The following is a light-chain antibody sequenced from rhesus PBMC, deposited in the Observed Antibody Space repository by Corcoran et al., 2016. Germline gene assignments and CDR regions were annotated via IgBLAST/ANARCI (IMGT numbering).Light chain of an antibody. Sequence: DIQMTQSPSSLSASVGDTVTITCRASQDISSYLNWFQQKPGKAPNLLIYDASSLQSGVPSRFSGSGSGTDFTLTISSLQPEDFATYFCLHHNNYPWTVGQGTKVEIK. CDR2: DAS. J-gene: IGKJ1*01. CDR3: LHHNNYPWT. CDR1: QDISSY. V-gene: IGKV1-28*03.